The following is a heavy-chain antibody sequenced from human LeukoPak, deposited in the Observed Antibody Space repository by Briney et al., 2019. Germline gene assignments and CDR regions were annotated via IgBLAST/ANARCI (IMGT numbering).Heavy chain of an antibody. CDR1: GGSTSSYSYY. V-gene: IGHV4-39*07. J-gene: IGHJ4*02. CDR2: IYYSGST. Sequence: SETLSLTCAVSGGSTSSYSYYWGWIRQPPGKGREWIGSIYYSGSTYYNPSLKSRVTISVDTSKNQFSLKLSSVTAADTAVYYCAREGDSGSYYPFDYWGQGTLVTVSS. D-gene: IGHD1-26*01. CDR3: AREGDSGSYYPFDY.